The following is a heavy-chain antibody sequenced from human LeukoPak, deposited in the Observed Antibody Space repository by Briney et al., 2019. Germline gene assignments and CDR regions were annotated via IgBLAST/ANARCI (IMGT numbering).Heavy chain of an antibody. CDR2: TYYRSKWYY. CDR3: ARLRRYIKQATSGMDV. V-gene: IGHV6-1*01. Sequence: PSQTLSLTCAISGDSFSNDTAAWSWIRQSPSRGLEWLGRTYYRSKWYYDYAISVKSRMTIDLETSKNRFSLHLNSVTPDDTAVYYCARLRRYIKQATSGMDVWGQGTTVTVSS. CDR1: GDSFSNDTAA. J-gene: IGHJ6*02. D-gene: IGHD5-18*01.